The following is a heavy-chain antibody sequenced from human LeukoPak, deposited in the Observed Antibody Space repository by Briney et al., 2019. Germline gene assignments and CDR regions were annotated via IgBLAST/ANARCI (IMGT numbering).Heavy chain of an antibody. V-gene: IGHV1-18*01. J-gene: IGHJ4*02. CDR2: ISAYNGDT. D-gene: IGHD3-22*01. CDR3: ARDPSNTSGNFPYFDY. Sequence: ASVKVSCMASGYTFTRHGVSWVRQAPGQGLEWMGWISAYNGDTKYAQNFQGRVTITTDTSTTTAYMELRSLRSDDTAVYYCARDPSNTSGNFPYFDYWGQGTLVTVSS. CDR1: GYTFTRHG.